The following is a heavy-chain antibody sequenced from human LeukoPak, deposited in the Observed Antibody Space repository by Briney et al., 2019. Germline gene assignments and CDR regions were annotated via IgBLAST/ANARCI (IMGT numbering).Heavy chain of an antibody. Sequence: GGSLRLSCAGSGFTFSSYEMNWVRQAPGKGREWVSYIDNSGETRYYADSVKGRFTISRDNAEDSLYLQMNSLRAEDTAVYYCVRDVWGDRDSFFDYWGRGTLVTVSS. CDR2: IDNSGETR. CDR1: GFTFSSYE. D-gene: IGHD3-16*01. J-gene: IGHJ4*02. V-gene: IGHV3-48*03. CDR3: VRDVWGDRDSFFDY.